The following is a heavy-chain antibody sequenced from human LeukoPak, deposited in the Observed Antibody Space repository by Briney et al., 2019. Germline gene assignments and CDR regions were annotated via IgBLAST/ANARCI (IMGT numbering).Heavy chain of an antibody. V-gene: IGHV4-30-4*08. CDR3: ARDGAALGIPNWFDP. J-gene: IGHJ5*02. CDR1: GGSISSGDYY. D-gene: IGHD7-27*01. Sequence: PSETLSLTCTVSGGSISSGDYYWSWIRQPPGKGLEWTGYIYYSGSTYYNPSLKSRVTISVDTSKNQFSLRLSSVTAADTAVYYCARDGAALGIPNWFDPWGQGTLVTVSS. CDR2: IYYSGST.